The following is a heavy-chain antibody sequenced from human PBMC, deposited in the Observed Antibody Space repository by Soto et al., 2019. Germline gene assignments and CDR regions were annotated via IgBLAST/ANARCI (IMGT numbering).Heavy chain of an antibody. J-gene: IGHJ4*02. Sequence: QVQLQESGPGLVKPSGTLSLTCAVSGASISSSNWWSWVRQPPGKGLEWIGEIYHRGSTNYNPSLMSPVTISVDTSRNQFYLKLTSVTAADTAVYYCARRWGEGRVDYWGQGTLVTVSS. CDR1: GASISSSNW. CDR2: IYHRGST. V-gene: IGHV4-4*02. CDR3: ARRWGEGRVDY. D-gene: IGHD3-10*01.